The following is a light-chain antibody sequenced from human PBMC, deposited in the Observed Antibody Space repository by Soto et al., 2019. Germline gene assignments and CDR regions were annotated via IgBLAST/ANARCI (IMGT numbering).Light chain of an antibody. CDR2: DAS. CDR3: QQYKSYPWT. Sequence: DIQMTQSPSAMSASVGDRVTITCRASQGISNYLDWFQQKPGKAPKLLISDASSLRSGVPSRFSGSGSGTEFTLTISSLQPDDFGSYYCQQYKSYPWTFGHGTKVDIK. V-gene: IGKV1-17*03. J-gene: IGKJ1*01. CDR1: QGISNY.